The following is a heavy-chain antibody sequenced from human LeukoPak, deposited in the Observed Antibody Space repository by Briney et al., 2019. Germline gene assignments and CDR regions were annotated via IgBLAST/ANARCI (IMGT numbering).Heavy chain of an antibody. CDR3: TKDLTGSIAD. Sequence: GGSLRLSFAPSGFTFISFLLHWVRQAPGKGLVWVSLINNDGSATRYADSVKGRFSISRDNAKNTLYLQMNSLRAEDTAVYFCTKDLTGSIADWGPVTLVTVSS. D-gene: IGHD3-9*01. J-gene: IGHJ4*02. V-gene: IGHV3-74*01. CDR2: INNDGSAT. CDR1: GFTFISFL.